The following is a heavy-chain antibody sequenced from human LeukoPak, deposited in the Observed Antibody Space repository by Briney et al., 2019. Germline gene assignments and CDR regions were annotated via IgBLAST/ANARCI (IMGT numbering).Heavy chain of an antibody. D-gene: IGHD2-2*01. CDR3: ARVMTRIVVVPAAAGWFDP. CDR1: GGSISSGGYY. J-gene: IGHJ5*02. Sequence: SETLPLTCTVSGGSISSGGYYWSWIRQHPGKGLEWIGYIYYSGSTYYNPSLKSRVTISVDTSKNQFPLKLSSVTAADTAVYYCARVMTRIVVVPAAAGWFDPWGQGTLVTVSS. V-gene: IGHV4-31*03. CDR2: IYYSGST.